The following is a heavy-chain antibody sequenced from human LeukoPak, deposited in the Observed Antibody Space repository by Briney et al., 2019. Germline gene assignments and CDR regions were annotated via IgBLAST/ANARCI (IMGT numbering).Heavy chain of an antibody. D-gene: IGHD3-22*01. J-gene: IGHJ3*02. CDR1: GFTFSSYA. CDR2: ISGSGGSI. CDR3: AKGRGAWRITMIVVFPDVFDI. Sequence: GGSLRLSCAASGFTFSSYAMSWVRQAPGKGLEWVSAISGSGGSIYYADSVKGRFTISRDNSKNRLYPQMNSLRAEDTAVYYCAKGRGAWRITMIVVFPDVFDIWAQGKMVTVSS. V-gene: IGHV3-23*01.